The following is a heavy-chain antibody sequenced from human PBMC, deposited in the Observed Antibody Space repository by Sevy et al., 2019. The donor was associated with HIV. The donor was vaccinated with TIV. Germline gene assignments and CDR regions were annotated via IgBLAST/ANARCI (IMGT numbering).Heavy chain of an antibody. CDR3: AREDWNYYFRY. V-gene: IGHV3-7*01. CDR1: GFTFSKYW. Sequence: GGSLRLSCAASGFTFSKYWMGWVRQAPGKGLEWVANIKQDAGQKYYVDSVKGRFTISRDNAKNSLYLQMTSLRADDTVVYFRAREDWNYYFRYWGQGTLVTGFS. J-gene: IGHJ4*01. D-gene: IGHD1-7*01. CDR2: IKQDAGQK.